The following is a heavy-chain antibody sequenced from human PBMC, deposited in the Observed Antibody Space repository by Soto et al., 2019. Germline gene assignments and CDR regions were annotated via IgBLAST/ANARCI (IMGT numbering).Heavy chain of an antibody. CDR2: IYYSGVT. D-gene: IGHD3-16*01. CDR3: ARDSLRNWFDP. CDR1: GGSIAVTDYF. V-gene: IGHV4-39*02. J-gene: IGHJ5*02. Sequence: QLQLQESGPGLLKPSETLSLTCNVSGGSIAVTDYFWAWIRQPPGRRLEYIGSIYYSGVTYYNPSLKSRVSISIDTSKNHFSLNLISVTAADTAVYYCARDSLRNWFDPWGQGTLVTVSS.